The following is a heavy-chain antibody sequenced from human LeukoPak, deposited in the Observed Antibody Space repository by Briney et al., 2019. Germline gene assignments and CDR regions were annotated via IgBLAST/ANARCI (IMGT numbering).Heavy chain of an antibody. Sequence: PGGSLRLSCAASGFTFSSYSMNWVRQAPGKGLEWVSYISSSSSTIYYADSVKGRFTISRDNAKNSLYLQMNSLRAEDTAVYYCARANYYDSSGYYPHGPDYWGQGTLVTVSS. J-gene: IGHJ4*02. CDR2: ISSSSSTI. CDR3: ARANYYDSSGYYPHGPDY. V-gene: IGHV3-48*04. D-gene: IGHD3-22*01. CDR1: GFTFSSYS.